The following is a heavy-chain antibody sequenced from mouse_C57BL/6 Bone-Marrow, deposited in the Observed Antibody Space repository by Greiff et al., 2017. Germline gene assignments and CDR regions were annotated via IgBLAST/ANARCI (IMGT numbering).Heavy chain of an antibody. CDR2: IDPENGDT. CDR3: TTCTFAY. CDR1: GFNIKDDY. V-gene: IGHV14-4*01. Sequence: EVQLQQSGAELVRPGASVKLSCTASGFNIKDDYMHWVKQRPEQGLEWIGWIDPENGDTEYASKFQGKATITADTSSNTAYLQLSSLTSEDTAFYYCTTCTFAYWGQGTLVTVSA. J-gene: IGHJ3*01.